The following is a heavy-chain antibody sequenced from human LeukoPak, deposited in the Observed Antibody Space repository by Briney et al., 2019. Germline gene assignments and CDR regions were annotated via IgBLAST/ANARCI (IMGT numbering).Heavy chain of an antibody. D-gene: IGHD1-26*01. CDR3: ARRYSGSYGLYYYYYYMDV. CDR2: INHSGST. CDR1: GGSISSSPYY. J-gene: IGHJ6*03. Sequence: SETLSLTCTVSGGSISSSPYYWSWIRQPPGKGLEWIGEINHSGSTNCNPSLKSRVTISVDTSKNQFSLKLSSVTAADTAVYYCARRYSGSYGLYYYYYYMDVWGKGTTVTISS. V-gene: IGHV4-39*07.